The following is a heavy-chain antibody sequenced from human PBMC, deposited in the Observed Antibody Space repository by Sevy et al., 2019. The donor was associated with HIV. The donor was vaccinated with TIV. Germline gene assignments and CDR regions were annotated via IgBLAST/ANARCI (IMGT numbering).Heavy chain of an antibody. CDR1: GGSISSYY. D-gene: IGHD6-13*01. CDR2: IYYSGST. Sequence: SETLSLTCTVSGGSISSYYWSWIRQPPGKGLEWIGYIYYSGSTNYNPPLKSRVTISVDTSKNQFSLKLSSVTAADTAVYYCARVSGAAAGSYYYYYMDVWGKGTTVTVSS. J-gene: IGHJ6*03. CDR3: ARVSGAAAGSYYYYYMDV. V-gene: IGHV4-59*01.